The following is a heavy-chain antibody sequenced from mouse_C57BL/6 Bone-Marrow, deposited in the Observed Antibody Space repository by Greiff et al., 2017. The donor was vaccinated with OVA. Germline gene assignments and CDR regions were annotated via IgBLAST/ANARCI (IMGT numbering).Heavy chain of an antibody. V-gene: IGHV2-2*01. CDR3: ARIGDWDWWYFDV. CDR1: GFSLTSYG. D-gene: IGHD4-1*01. J-gene: IGHJ1*03. CDR2: IWSGGST. Sequence: QVQLQQSGPGLVQPSQSLSITCTVSGFSLTSYGVHWVRQSPGKGLEWLGVIWSGGSTDYNAAFISSLSISKDNSKSQVFFKMNSLQADDTAIYYCARIGDWDWWYFDVWGTGTTVTVSS.